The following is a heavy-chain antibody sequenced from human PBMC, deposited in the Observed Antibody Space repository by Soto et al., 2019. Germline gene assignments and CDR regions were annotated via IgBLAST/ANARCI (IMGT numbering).Heavy chain of an antibody. D-gene: IGHD2-8*01. J-gene: IGHJ5*02. Sequence: LRLSCAASGFTFSNYGMHWVRQAPGKGLEWVGAVRYDADNAYYADSVKGRFTISRDNSKNTVYLQMSSLRAEDTAVYYCARSYGINSNWFDPWGQGTLGTVAS. CDR1: GFTFSNYG. V-gene: IGHV3-33*01. CDR3: ARSYGINSNWFDP. CDR2: VRYDADNA.